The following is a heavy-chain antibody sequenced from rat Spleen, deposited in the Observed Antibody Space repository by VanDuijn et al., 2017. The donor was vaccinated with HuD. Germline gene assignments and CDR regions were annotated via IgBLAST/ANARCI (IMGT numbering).Heavy chain of an antibody. J-gene: IGHJ2*01. Sequence: EVQLVESGGGLVQPGRSMKLSCAASGFTFSSFPMAWVRQAPTKGLEWVATISTSGGSTYYGDSVKGRFTISRDNAKSTLYLQMNSLRSEDTATYFCAREAGLPFHYFDYWGQGVMVTVSS. CDR1: GFTFSSFP. D-gene: IGHD1-4*01. CDR3: AREAGLPFHYFDY. V-gene: IGHV5-46*01. CDR2: ISTSGGST.